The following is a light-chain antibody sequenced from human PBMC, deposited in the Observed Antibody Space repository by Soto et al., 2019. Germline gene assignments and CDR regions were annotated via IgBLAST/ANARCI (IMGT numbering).Light chain of an antibody. Sequence: DNVMTKSPDSLAVSLGERATINCNSSQSVLYSSNNKNYLAWYQQKPGQPPKLLIYWASTRESGVPDRFSGSGSGTDFTLTISSLQAEDVAVYYCQQYYSTPLTFGGGTKVEIK. CDR1: QSVLYSSNNKNY. CDR2: WAS. V-gene: IGKV4-1*01. CDR3: QQYYSTPLT. J-gene: IGKJ4*01.